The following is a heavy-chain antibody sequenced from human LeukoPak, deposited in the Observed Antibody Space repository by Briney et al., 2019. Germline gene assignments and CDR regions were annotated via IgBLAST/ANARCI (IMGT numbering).Heavy chain of an antibody. CDR3: ARALSQEMIRYSQD. CDR2: INQDGREK. D-gene: IGHD3-22*01. CDR1: GFTFSSHW. V-gene: IGHV3-7*03. Sequence: GGSLRLSCAASGFTFSSHWMSWVRQAPGKGLEWVANINQDGREKYYVDSVKGRFTISRDNAQNSLYLQMNSLRADDTAVYYCARALSQEMIRYSQDWGQGTLVSVSS. J-gene: IGHJ1*01.